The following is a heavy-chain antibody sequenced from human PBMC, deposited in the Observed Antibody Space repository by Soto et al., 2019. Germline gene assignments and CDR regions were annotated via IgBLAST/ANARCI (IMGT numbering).Heavy chain of an antibody. Sequence: AGSLMLSCEISGFSVSSNYLSWVRQAPGKGLEWVSVHYSGGSTYYADSVQGRFTISRDKSNNTLYLQMRRVRAEDTAVYFCARNRPPRGTVGATSPLDPWGQGTQVTVS. J-gene: IGHJ5*02. CDR3: ARNRPPRGTVGATSPLDP. CDR1: GFSVSSNY. D-gene: IGHD1-26*01. CDR2: HYSGGST. V-gene: IGHV3-53*01.